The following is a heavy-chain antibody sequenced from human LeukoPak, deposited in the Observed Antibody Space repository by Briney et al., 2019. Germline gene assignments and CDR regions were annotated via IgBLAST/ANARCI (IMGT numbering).Heavy chain of an antibody. CDR3: ASTLKRDY. CDR1: GFTFSSYA. D-gene: IGHD4/OR15-4a*01. Sequence: PGGSLRLSCAASGFTFSSYAMHWVRQAPGKGLEWVAVISYDGSNKYYADSVKGRFTISRDNAKNSLYLQMNSLRAEDTAVYYCASTLKRDYWGQGTLVTVSS. J-gene: IGHJ4*02. V-gene: IGHV3-30*04. CDR2: ISYDGSNK.